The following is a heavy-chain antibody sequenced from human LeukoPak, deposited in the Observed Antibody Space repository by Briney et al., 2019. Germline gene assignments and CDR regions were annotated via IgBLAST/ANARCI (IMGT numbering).Heavy chain of an antibody. J-gene: IGHJ3*02. V-gene: IGHV3-30-3*01. CDR1: GFTFSSYA. CDR3: ARAGLRPLDAFDI. CDR2: ISYDGSNK. D-gene: IGHD4-17*01. Sequence: GGSLRLSCAASGFTFSSYAMHWVRQAPGKGLEWVAVISYDGSNKYYADSVKGRFTISRDNSKNTLYLQMNSLRAEDTAVYYCARAGLRPLDAFDIWGQGTMVTVSS.